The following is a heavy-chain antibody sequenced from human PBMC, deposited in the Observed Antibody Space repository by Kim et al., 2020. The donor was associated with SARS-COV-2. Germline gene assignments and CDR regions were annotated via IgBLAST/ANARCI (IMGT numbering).Heavy chain of an antibody. Sequence: SETLSLTCNVSGASLNYGGYSWSWIRQFPGRDLEWIGYIFYSGTTVYNPSLQSRTSISLDTSKNQFSLSLASVTAADTALYFCACRTGVAAAGVDYWGQGTLVTVSS. CDR3: ACRTGVAAAGVDY. V-gene: IGHV4-31*03. J-gene: IGHJ4*02. D-gene: IGHD6-13*01. CDR2: IFYSGTT. CDR1: GASLNYGGYS.